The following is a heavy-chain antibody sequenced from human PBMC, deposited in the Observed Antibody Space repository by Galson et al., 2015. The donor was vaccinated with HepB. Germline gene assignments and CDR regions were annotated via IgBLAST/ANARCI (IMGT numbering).Heavy chain of an antibody. CDR3: ARQGDDSSGWTNPDY. D-gene: IGHD6-19*01. J-gene: IGHJ4*02. Sequence: QSGAEVKKPGESLRISCKGSGYSFTSYWISWVRQMPGKGLEWMGRIDPSDSYTNYSPSFQGHVTISADKSISTAYLQWSSLKASDTAMYYCARQGDDSSGWTNPDYWGQGTLVTVSS. CDR2: IDPSDSYT. V-gene: IGHV5-10-1*01. CDR1: GYSFTSYW.